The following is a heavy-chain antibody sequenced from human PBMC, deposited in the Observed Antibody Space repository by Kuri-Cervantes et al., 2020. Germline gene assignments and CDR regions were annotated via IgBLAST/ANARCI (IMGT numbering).Heavy chain of an antibody. V-gene: IGHV1-8*01. Sequence: ASVKVSCKASGYTFTSYDINWVRQATGQGLEWMGWMNPNSGNTGYAQKFQGRVTMTRNTSISTAYMELSSLRSEDTAVYYCATERGSGSFRSTYAFDIWGQGTMVTVSS. CDR2: MNPNSGNT. J-gene: IGHJ3*02. CDR1: GYTFTSYD. CDR3: ATERGSGSFRSTYAFDI. D-gene: IGHD1-26*01.